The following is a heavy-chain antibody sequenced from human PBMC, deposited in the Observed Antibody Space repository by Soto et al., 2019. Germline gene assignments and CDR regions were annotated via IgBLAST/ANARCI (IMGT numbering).Heavy chain of an antibody. CDR3: ARETYSCGWYYWFDP. CDR2: IYYSGST. J-gene: IGHJ5*02. CDR1: GGSISTYY. D-gene: IGHD6-19*01. V-gene: IGHV4-59*01. Sequence: SETLSLTCTVSGGSISTYYWSWIRQPPGKGLEWIGYIYYSGSTNYNPSLKSRVTISLDTSKNQFSLRLSSVTAADTAVYYCARETYSCGWYYWFDPWGQGTLVTVSS.